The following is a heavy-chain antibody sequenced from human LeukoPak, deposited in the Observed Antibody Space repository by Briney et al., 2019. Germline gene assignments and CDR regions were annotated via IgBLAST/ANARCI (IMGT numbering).Heavy chain of an antibody. CDR2: INPNSGGT. CDR3: ARGPVPYDSSGYYFTYWYFDL. Sequence: VASMKVSCKASGYTFTGYYMHWVRQAPGQGLEWMGWINPNSGGTNYARKFQGRVTMTRDTSISTAYMELSRLRSDDTAVYYCARGPVPYDSSGYYFTYWYFDLWGRGTLVTVSS. CDR1: GYTFTGYY. D-gene: IGHD3-22*01. J-gene: IGHJ2*01. V-gene: IGHV1-2*02.